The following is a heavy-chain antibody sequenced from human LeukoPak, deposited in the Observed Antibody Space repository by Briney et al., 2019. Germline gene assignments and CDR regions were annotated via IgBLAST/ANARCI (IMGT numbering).Heavy chain of an antibody. V-gene: IGHV3-73*01. D-gene: IGHD3-10*01. CDR1: GYTFTSYY. J-gene: IGHJ4*02. CDR2: IRSKANSYAT. CDR3: TRPGSGSGSYNY. Sequence: GASVKVSCKASGYTFTSYYMHWVRQASGKGLEWVGRIRSKANSYATAYAASVKGRFTISRDDSKNTAYLQMNSLKTEDTAVYYCTRPGSGSGSYNYWGQGTLVTVSS.